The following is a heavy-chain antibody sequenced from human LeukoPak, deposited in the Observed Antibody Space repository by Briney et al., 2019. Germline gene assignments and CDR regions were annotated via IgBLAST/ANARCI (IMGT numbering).Heavy chain of an antibody. CDR1: GGTFSSYA. CDR2: IIPIFGTA. D-gene: IGHD3-9*01. J-gene: IGHJ3*02. CDR3: ARDSRLVIGAFDI. Sequence: SVKVSCKASGGTFSSYAISWLRQASGQGLEWMGRIIPIFGTANYAQKFQGRVTITTDESTSTAYMELSSLRSEDTAVYYCARDSRLVIGAFDIWGQGTMVTVSS. V-gene: IGHV1-69*05.